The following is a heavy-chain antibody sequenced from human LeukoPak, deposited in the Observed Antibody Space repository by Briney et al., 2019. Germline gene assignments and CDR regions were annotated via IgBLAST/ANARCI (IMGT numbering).Heavy chain of an antibody. CDR3: ATERNWVFDY. J-gene: IGHJ4*02. CDR1: GFTFSSYA. V-gene: IGHV3-23*01. CDR2: ITGSGGST. D-gene: IGHD7-27*01. Sequence: GGSLSLSCAASGFTFSSYAMSWVRQAPRKGLEWVSAITGSGGSTYYADSVKGRFTISRDNSKNTLYVHMNSLRAADTAVYYCATERNWVFDYWGQGTLVTVSS.